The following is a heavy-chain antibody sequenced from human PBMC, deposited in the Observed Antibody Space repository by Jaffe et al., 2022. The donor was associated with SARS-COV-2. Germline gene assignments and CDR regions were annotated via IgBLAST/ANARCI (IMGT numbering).Heavy chain of an antibody. CDR3: ARGGRWLGDAFDI. J-gene: IGHJ3*02. CDR2: IYFSGST. CDR1: GGSISSYY. D-gene: IGHD2-15*01. V-gene: IGHV4-59*01. Sequence: QVQLQESGPGLVKPSETLSLTCTVSGGSISSYYWNWIRQPPGKGLEWIGYIYFSGSTNYNPSLKSRVTISVDTSKNHFSLNLSSVTAADTAVYYCARGGRWLGDAFDIWGQGTMVTVSS.